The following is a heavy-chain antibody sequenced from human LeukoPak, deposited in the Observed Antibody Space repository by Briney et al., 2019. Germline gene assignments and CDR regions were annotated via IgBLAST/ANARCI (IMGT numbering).Heavy chain of an antibody. D-gene: IGHD3-3*01. Sequence: GRSLRLSCAASGFTFSSYTMHWVRQAPGKGLEWVAVISYDGSNKYYADSVKGRFTISRDTSKNTLYLQMNSLRAEDTAVYSRARAFYRFGVVTGWFDPWGQGTLVTVSS. V-gene: IGHV3-30*01. J-gene: IGHJ5*02. CDR3: ARAFYRFGVVTGWFDP. CDR1: GFTFSSYT. CDR2: ISYDGSNK.